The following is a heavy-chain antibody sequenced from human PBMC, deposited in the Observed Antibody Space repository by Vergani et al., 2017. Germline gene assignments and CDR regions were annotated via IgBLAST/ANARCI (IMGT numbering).Heavy chain of an antibody. J-gene: IGHJ6*02. CDR2: FSGSGGDT. V-gene: IGHV3-23*01. Sequence: EVQLLESGGGLVQPGGSLRLSCAASGFTFSSYAMSWVRQAPGKGLEWVAAFSGSGGDTYYADSVKGRFTISRDSSKNTLYLQMNSLRAEDTAVYYCAKEPPSRYCDWLLYYGMDVWGQGTTVTVSS. D-gene: IGHD3-9*01. CDR3: AKEPPSRYCDWLLYYGMDV. CDR1: GFTFSSYA.